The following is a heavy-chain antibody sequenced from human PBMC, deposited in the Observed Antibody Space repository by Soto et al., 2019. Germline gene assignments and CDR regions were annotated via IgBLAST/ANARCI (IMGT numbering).Heavy chain of an antibody. CDR3: ASAGVVVVDALGFAP. Sequence: QVQLVQSGAEVKKPGSSVKFSCKASGGTFSSYAISWVRQAPGQGLEWMGGIIPIFGTANYAQKFQGRVTITADESTSTASMELSSLRSENTAVYYCASAGVVVVDALGFAPWGQGTMVTVSS. V-gene: IGHV1-69*12. CDR1: GGTFSSYA. J-gene: IGHJ5*02. CDR2: IIPIFGTA. D-gene: IGHD2-15*01.